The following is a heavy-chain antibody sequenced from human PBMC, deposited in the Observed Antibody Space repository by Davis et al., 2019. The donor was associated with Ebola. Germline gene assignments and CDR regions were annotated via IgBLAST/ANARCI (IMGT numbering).Heavy chain of an antibody. Sequence: MPSETLSLTCTVSGASTSADDCTWIRQPPGKGLKWIGYIHDSGSTNYNPSLKSRLTISVDTSKNQFSLKLSSVTAADTAVYYCAGRWERIAMPFDYWGQGTLVTVSS. CDR2: IHDSGST. CDR1: GASTSADD. J-gene: IGHJ4*02. CDR3: AGRWERIAMPFDY. V-gene: IGHV4-59*08. D-gene: IGHD1-26*01.